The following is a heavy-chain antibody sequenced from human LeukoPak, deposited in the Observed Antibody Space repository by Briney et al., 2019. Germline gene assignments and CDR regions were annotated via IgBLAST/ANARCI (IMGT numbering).Heavy chain of an antibody. CDR2: ISKDGGNK. D-gene: IGHD1-1*01. CDR1: GFTFDEHD. J-gene: IGHJ4*02. Sequence: GGSLRLSCAASGFTFDEHDMYWVRQAPGKGLEWVCLISKDGGNKHYADSVKGRFSISRDNNKNSLSLQMNSLRSEDTALYFCAKRSGAPNNFDYWGQGALVTVSS. CDR3: AKRSGAPNNFDY. V-gene: IGHV3-43*02.